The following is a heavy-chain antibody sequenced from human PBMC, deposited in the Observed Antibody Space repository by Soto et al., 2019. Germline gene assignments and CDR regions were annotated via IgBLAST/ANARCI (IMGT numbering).Heavy chain of an antibody. CDR3: AKKYSSGWYLGAFDI. CDR1: GFTFSSYA. D-gene: IGHD6-19*01. J-gene: IGHJ3*02. Sequence: GGSMRLSCAASGFTFSSYAMSWVRQAPGKGLEWVSAISGSGGSTYYADSVKGRFTISRDNSKNTLYLQMNSLRAEDTAVYYCAKKYSSGWYLGAFDIWGQGTMVTVSS. CDR2: ISGSGGST. V-gene: IGHV3-23*01.